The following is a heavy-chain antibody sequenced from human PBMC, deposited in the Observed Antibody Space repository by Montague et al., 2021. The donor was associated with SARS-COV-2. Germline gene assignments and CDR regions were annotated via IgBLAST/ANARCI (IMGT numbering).Heavy chain of an antibody. V-gene: IGHV4-39*01. J-gene: IGHJ4*02. CDR3: ARQVGTMIVVVIIKLRYYFDY. D-gene: IGHD3-22*01. Sequence: SETLSLTCTVSGGSISSSSYYWGWIRQPPGKGLEWIGSIYYSGSTYYNPSLKSRVTISVDTSKNQFSLKLSSVTAADTAMYYCARQVGTMIVVVIIKLRYYFDYWGQGTLVTVSS. CDR2: IYYSGST. CDR1: GGSISSSSYY.